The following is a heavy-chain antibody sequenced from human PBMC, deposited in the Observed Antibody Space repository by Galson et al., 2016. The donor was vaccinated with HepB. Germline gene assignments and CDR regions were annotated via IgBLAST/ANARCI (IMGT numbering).Heavy chain of an antibody. CDR3: AREVGRSYSMDV. D-gene: IGHD1-26*01. J-gene: IGHJ6*04. V-gene: IGHV3-30-3*01. CDR2: IAYDGGKN. CDR1: GFTFSSHF. Sequence: SLRLSCAASGFTFSSHFMHWVRQVPGKGLEWLSGIAYDGGKNFHADSVKGRFTISRDNSQNTLYLQMNSLRGEDTAVYYCAREVGRSYSMDVWGKGTTVTVSS.